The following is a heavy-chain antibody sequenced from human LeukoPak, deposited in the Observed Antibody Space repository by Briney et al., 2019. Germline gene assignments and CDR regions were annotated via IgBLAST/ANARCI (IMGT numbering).Heavy chain of an antibody. Sequence: SETLSLTCAVSGYSISSSKWWGWIRQPPGKGLEWIGYIYHSGSTYYNPSLKSRVTMSVDTSKNQFSLKLSSVTAADTAVYYCARGSSGWYKSWFDPWGQGTLVTVSS. J-gene: IGHJ5*02. CDR2: IYHSGST. CDR3: ARGSSGWYKSWFDP. D-gene: IGHD6-19*01. CDR1: GYSISSSKW. V-gene: IGHV4-28*01.